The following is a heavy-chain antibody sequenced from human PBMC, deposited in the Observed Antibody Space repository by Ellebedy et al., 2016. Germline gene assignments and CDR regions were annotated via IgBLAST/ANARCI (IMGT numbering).Heavy chain of an antibody. J-gene: IGHJ4*02. CDR3: AKDPPWYCSGGGCLL. CDR1: GFTFSNYA. CDR2: ISDSGGST. Sequence: GESLKISXAASGFTFSNYAMSWVRQAPGKGLEWVSGISDSGGSTDYADSAKGRFTISRDNSKNTLYLQMNNMRADDTAIYYCAKDPPWYCSGGGCLLWGQGTLVTVSS. V-gene: IGHV3-23*01. D-gene: IGHD2-15*01.